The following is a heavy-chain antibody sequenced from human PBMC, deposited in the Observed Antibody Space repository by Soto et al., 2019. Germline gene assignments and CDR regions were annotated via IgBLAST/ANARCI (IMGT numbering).Heavy chain of an antibody. D-gene: IGHD3-10*01. CDR3: AKLDDYYGSGSYYIHYYGMDV. CDR1: GFTFSSYA. J-gene: IGHJ6*02. CDR2: ISGSGGST. V-gene: IGHV3-23*01. Sequence: GGSLRLSCAASGFTFSSYAMSWVRQAPGKGLEWVSAISGSGGSTYYADSVKGRFTISRDNSKNTLYLQMNSLRAEDTAVYYCAKLDDYYGSGSYYIHYYGMDVWGQGTTVTVSS.